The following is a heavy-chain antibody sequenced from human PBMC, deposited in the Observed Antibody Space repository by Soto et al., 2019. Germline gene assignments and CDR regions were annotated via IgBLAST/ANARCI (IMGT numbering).Heavy chain of an antibody. J-gene: IGHJ4*02. CDR3: ARDRRLGYCSGGSCYGFNY. D-gene: IGHD2-15*01. Sequence: QVPLVQSGAEVKKPGASVKVSCKASGYTFTSYGISWVRQAPGQGLEWMGWISAYNGNTNYAQKLQGRVTMTTNTSTSTAYMELRSLRSDDTAVYYCARDRRLGYCSGGSCYGFNYWGQGTLVTVSS. V-gene: IGHV1-18*01. CDR2: ISAYNGNT. CDR1: GYTFTSYG.